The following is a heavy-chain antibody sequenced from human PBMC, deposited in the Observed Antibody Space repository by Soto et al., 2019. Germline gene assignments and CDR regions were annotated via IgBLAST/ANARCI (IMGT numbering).Heavy chain of an antibody. CDR3: ARDQVSKGRFWSGSQRGYMDV. Sequence: QVQLQESGPGLVKPSGTLSLTCAVSSGSISSSNWWSWVRQPPGKGLEWIGEIYHSGSTNYNPSLKSRVTISVDKSKNQFSLKLSSVTAADTAVYYCARDQVSKGRFWSGSQRGYMDVWGKGTTVTVSS. D-gene: IGHD3-3*01. CDR2: IYHSGST. V-gene: IGHV4-4*02. J-gene: IGHJ6*03. CDR1: SGSISSSNW.